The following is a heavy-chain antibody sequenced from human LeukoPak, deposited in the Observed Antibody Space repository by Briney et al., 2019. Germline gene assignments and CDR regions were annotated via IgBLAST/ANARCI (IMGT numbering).Heavy chain of an antibody. CDR3: ARDRAANQDWVEFDP. V-gene: IGHV3-66*03. D-gene: IGHD3/OR15-3a*01. Sequence: PGGSLRLSCAASGFTVSSNYMSWDRQAPGKGLEWVGLIRDSGEAFYADFARGRFAISRDESENTLYLQMNSLRVEDTAVYFCARDRAANQDWVEFDPWGQGTPVIVSS. J-gene: IGHJ5*02. CDR1: GFTVSSNY. CDR2: IRDSGEA.